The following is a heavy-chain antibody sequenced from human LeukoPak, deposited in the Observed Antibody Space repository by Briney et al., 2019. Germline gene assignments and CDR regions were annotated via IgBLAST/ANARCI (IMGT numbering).Heavy chain of an antibody. J-gene: IGHJ4*02. CDR1: GYTFTDYY. Sequence: ASVKISCKASGYTFTDYYINWVRQAPGQGLEWMGWINPNSGGTNYAHQFQGGITLTRDTSISTAYMELSRLTSDDTAVYYCARDGSDYEVQGFDYWGQGTLVTVSS. CDR2: INPNSGGT. D-gene: IGHD5-12*01. V-gene: IGHV1-2*07. CDR3: ARDGSDYEVQGFDY.